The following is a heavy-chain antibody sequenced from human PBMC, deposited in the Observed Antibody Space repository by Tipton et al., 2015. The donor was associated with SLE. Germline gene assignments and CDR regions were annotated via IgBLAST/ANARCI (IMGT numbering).Heavy chain of an antibody. CDR3: ARESGYRYGYDYYYYMDV. J-gene: IGHJ6*03. CDR2: IYHSGST. CDR1: GGSISSSNW. V-gene: IGHV4-4*02. D-gene: IGHD5-18*01. Sequence: TLSLTCAVSGGSISSSNWWSWVRQPPGKGLEWIGEIYHSGSTYYNPSLKSRVTISLDKSKNQFSLNLSSVTAADTAVYYCARESGYRYGYDYYYYMDVWGKATTVTVSS.